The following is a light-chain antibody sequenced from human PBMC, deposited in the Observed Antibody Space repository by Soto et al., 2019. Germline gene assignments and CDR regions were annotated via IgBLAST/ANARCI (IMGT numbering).Light chain of an antibody. CDR3: QQYKNWPPIT. Sequence: EIVMTQSPGTLSVSPGEGATLSCRASQSVDTNVAWYQQKPGQAPRLLIYGASTRAAGIPARFSGGGSGTEFTLTISSLQSEDFGVYYCQQYKNWPPITFGQGTRLE. CDR1: QSVDTN. J-gene: IGKJ5*01. CDR2: GAS. V-gene: IGKV3D-15*01.